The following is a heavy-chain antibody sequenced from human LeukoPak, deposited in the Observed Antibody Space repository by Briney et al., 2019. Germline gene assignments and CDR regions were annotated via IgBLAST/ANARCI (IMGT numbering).Heavy chain of an antibody. V-gene: IGHV3-9*03. CDR1: GFTFNDYA. Sequence: GGSLRLSCVASGFTFNDYAMHWVRQAPGKGLEWVSGISWNSGTMGYADSVKGRFTISRDNAKNSLYLQMNSLRAEDMAFYYCAKDYYYDSSGYTYFDYWGQGALVTVSS. CDR3: AKDYYYDSSGYTYFDY. CDR2: ISWNSGTM. J-gene: IGHJ4*02. D-gene: IGHD3-22*01.